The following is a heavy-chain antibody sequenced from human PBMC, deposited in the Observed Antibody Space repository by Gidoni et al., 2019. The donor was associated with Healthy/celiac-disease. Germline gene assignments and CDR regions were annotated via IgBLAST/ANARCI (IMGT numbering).Heavy chain of an antibody. J-gene: IGHJ5*02. CDR1: GGSIRSYY. CDR3: ARGPDYSNPPGGFDP. CDR2: IYYSGST. V-gene: IGHV4-59*01. Sequence: QVQLQESGPGLVKPSATLSLTCTVSGGSIRSYYGSWTRQPPGKGREGIGSIYYSGSTNYNPSLKSRVTISVDTSKNQFSLKLSSVTAADTAVYYCARGPDYSNPPGGFDPWGQGTLVTVSS. D-gene: IGHD4-4*01.